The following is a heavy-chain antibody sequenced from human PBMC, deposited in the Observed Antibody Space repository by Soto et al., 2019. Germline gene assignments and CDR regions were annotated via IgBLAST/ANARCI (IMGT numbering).Heavy chain of an antibody. CDR1: GGSVSSGNSY. D-gene: IGHD2-15*01. CDR2: IYYSGST. J-gene: IGHJ4*02. V-gene: IGHV4-61*01. CDR3: ARGGVVAAPLDN. Sequence: QVQLQESGPGLVKPSETLSLTCTVSGGSVSSGNSYWSWIRQPPGKGLEWIGCIYYSGSTNYNPSLKSRVTISVDTSKNQCSLKLTSVSAADTAVYYCARGGVVAAPLDNWGQGTLVTVSS.